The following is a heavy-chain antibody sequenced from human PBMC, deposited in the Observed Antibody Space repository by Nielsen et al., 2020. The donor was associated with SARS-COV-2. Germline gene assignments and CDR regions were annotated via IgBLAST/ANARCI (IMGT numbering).Heavy chain of an antibody. J-gene: IGHJ4*02. V-gene: IGHV7-4-1*02. CDR2: INTNTGNP. D-gene: IGHD5-18*01. CDR3: ARDGEPWGYSYTDY. CDR1: GYTFTSYA. Sequence: VKVSCKASGYTFTSYAMNWVRQAPGQGLEWMGWINTNTGNPTYAQGFTGRFVFSLDTSVSTAYLQISSLKAEDTAVYYCARDGEPWGYSYTDYWGQGTLVTVSS.